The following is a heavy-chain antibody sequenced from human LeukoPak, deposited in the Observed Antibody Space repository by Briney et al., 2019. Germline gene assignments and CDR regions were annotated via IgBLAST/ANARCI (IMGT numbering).Heavy chain of an antibody. CDR2: IFYSGST. CDR3: ARESATWFDP. V-gene: IGHV4-59*12. D-gene: IGHD2-15*01. Sequence: PSETLSLTCTVSGGSISYYYWSWIRQPPGKGLEWIGYIFYSGSTVYNPSLQSRVTMSVDTSKNQFSLKLTSVTAADTAVYYCARESATWFDPWGQGTLVTVSS. J-gene: IGHJ5*02. CDR1: GGSISYYY.